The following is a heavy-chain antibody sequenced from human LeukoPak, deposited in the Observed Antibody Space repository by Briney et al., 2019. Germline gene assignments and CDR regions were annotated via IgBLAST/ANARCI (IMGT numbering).Heavy chain of an antibody. CDR2: IYYSGST. Sequence: PSETLSLTCTVSGGSISSSSYYWGWIRQPPGKGLEWNGSIYYSGSTYYNPSLKSRVTISVDTSKNQFSLKLSSVTAADTAVYYCAREADRGSTHWGQGTLVTVSS. CDR3: AREADRGSTH. D-gene: IGHD3-10*01. CDR1: GGSISSSSYY. V-gene: IGHV4-39*07. J-gene: IGHJ4*02.